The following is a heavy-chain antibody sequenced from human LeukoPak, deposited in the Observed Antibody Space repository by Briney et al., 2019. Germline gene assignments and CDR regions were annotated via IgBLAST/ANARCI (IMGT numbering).Heavy chain of an antibody. CDR3: ARDYQDAFDI. Sequence: SESLSVTCTVSGGSISSYYWSWSRQPPGERREWSWYIYYSGGTNYNTCLKSRVPISVDTSKNQFSLKLSSVTAADTAVYYCARDYQDAFDIWGQGTMVTVSS. CDR2: IYYSGGT. CDR1: GGSISSYY. D-gene: IGHD2-2*01. V-gene: IGHV4-59*01. J-gene: IGHJ3*02.